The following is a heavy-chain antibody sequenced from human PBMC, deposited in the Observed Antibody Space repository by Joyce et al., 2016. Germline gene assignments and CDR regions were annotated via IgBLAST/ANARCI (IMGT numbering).Heavy chain of an antibody. CDR2: FDRGDGKT. CDR1: GYTLSEIS. CDR3: ASLNPYFDF. Sequence: QVQFLQSGAEVRKPGASVKVSCKVSGYTLSEISIHWVRQAPGKGFEWMGGFDRGDGKTVLAQTFQDRVSMTEDTSADTAYMELSSLTSEDTAVYFCASLNPYFDFWGQGTLVTVAS. V-gene: IGHV1-24*01. J-gene: IGHJ4*02.